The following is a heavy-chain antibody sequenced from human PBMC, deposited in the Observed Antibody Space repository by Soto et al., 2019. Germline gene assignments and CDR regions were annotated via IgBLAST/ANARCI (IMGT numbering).Heavy chain of an antibody. CDR1: GFTFSNYV. Sequence: GGSLRLSCAASGFTFSNYVMRWVRQAPGKGLEWVSSINSGANTYYADSVKGRFTISRDNSKNTLYLQMNSLRAEDTAVFYCAKGLRYFDWLGPFDYWGQGTLVTVSS. D-gene: IGHD3-9*01. CDR2: INSGANT. CDR3: AKGLRYFDWLGPFDY. V-gene: IGHV3-23*01. J-gene: IGHJ4*02.